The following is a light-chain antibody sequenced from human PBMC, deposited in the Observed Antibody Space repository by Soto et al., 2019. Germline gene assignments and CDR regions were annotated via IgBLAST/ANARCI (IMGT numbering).Light chain of an antibody. CDR2: ESS. CDR1: QSISSW. V-gene: IGKV1-5*03. J-gene: IGKJ2*01. CDR3: QQYNDSFPYT. Sequence: DIQMTQSPSTLSASVGDRVTITCRASQSISSWLAWYQQKPGTAPKLLIYESSTLESGVPSRFSGSGSGTELTLTVSSLQPDDFATYYCQQYNDSFPYTFGQGTKLEIK.